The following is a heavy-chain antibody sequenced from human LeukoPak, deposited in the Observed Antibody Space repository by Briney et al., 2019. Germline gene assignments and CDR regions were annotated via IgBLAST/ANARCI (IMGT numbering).Heavy chain of an antibody. V-gene: IGHV3-30*02. CDR2: IRYDGSNK. D-gene: IGHD2-2*01. J-gene: IGHJ4*02. CDR1: GFTFSSYG. Sequence: GGSLRLSCAASGFTFSSYGMHWVRQAPGKGLEWVAFIRYDGSNKYYADSVKGRFTISRDNSKNTLYLQMNSLRAEDTAVYYCARDEEDIVVVPAAASFDYWGQGTLVTVSS. CDR3: ARDEEDIVVVPAAASFDY.